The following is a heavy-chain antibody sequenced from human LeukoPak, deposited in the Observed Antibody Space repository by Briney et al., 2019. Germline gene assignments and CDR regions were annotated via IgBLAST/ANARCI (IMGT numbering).Heavy chain of an antibody. CDR3: ARPRGVVVTHDAFDI. J-gene: IGHJ3*02. Sequence: GGSLRLSCAASGFTFSSYGMHWVRQAPGKGLEWVAFIRYDGSNKYYADSVKGRFTISRDNSKNTLYLQMNSLRAEDTAVYYCARPRGVVVTHDAFDIWGQGTMVTVSS. V-gene: IGHV3-30*02. CDR1: GFTFSSYG. CDR2: IRYDGSNK. D-gene: IGHD3-22*01.